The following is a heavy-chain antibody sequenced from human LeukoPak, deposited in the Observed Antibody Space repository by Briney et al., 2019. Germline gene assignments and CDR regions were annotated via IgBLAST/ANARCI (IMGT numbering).Heavy chain of an antibody. V-gene: IGHV4-59*02. D-gene: IGHD3-10*01. Sequence: SETLSLTCTVSGGSVSNYYWSWIRQSPGKGLEWIGYIYYSGSTNYNPSLKSRVTISVDTSKNQFSLKLSSVTAADTAVYYCARFGSGSHNYNLDYWGQGTLVTVSS. CDR2: IYYSGST. CDR1: GGSVSNYY. J-gene: IGHJ4*02. CDR3: ARFGSGSHNYNLDY.